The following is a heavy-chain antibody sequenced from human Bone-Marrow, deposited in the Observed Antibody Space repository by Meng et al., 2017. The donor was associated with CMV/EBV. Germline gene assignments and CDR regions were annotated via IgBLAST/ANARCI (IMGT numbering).Heavy chain of an antibody. D-gene: IGHD3-3*01. CDR2: IIPIFGTA. CDR3: SRGRYKHDFWIGYYNNWFDP. J-gene: IGHJ5*02. V-gene: IGHV1-69*05. CDR1: GGTFSSYA. Sequence: SVKASCKASGGTFSSYAISRVRQAPGQGLEWMGGIIPIFGTANYAQKFQGRVTITTDESMSTAYMELSSLRSEDTAVYYCSRGRYKHDFWIGYYNNWFDPWGQGTLVTVSS.